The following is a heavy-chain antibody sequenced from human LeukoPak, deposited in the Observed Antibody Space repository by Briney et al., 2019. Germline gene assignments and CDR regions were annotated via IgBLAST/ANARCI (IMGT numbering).Heavy chain of an antibody. CDR2: ISGSGGST. V-gene: IGHV3-23*01. Sequence: PGGSLRLSCAGSRFTFSSFAMSWVRQAPGKGLEWVSTISGSGGSTYYPDSVKGRFTISRDNSKNTLYLQMNTLRAEDTAVYYCAKGFYYYGSGSTFDYWGQGTLVTVSS. D-gene: IGHD3-10*01. CDR3: AKGFYYYGSGSTFDY. CDR1: RFTFSSFA. J-gene: IGHJ4*02.